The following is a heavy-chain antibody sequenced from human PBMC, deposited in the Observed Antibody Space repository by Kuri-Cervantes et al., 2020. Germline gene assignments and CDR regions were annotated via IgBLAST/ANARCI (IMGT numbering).Heavy chain of an antibody. CDR2: IYWDDDK. D-gene: IGHD2-8*02. Sequence: SGPTLVQPPQPLTLTCPFSGFSLSTSGVGVGWIRQPPGKALEWLALIYWDDDKRYSPSLKSRLTITKDTSKNQVVLTMTNMDPVDTATYYCAHGTYCTGCVCPPFAYWGQGTLVTVSS. V-gene: IGHV2-5*02. J-gene: IGHJ4*02. CDR1: GFSLSTSGVG. CDR3: AHGTYCTGCVCPPFAY.